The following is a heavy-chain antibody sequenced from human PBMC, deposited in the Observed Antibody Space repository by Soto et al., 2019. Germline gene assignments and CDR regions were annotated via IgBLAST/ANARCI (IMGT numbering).Heavy chain of an antibody. D-gene: IGHD2-21*02. J-gene: IGHJ5*02. Sequence: GAPVNASSKPSGDTLKSYYRQWVRQAPGQGLEWMGIIHPSGGGSTYAQKFQGRVTITRDTSTSTVPMELSSLRSEDTALYYCSRGGAIVVVTAPFDLWGQGTLVTVSS. CDR1: GDTLKSYY. CDR2: IHPSGGGS. CDR3: SRGGAIVVVTAPFDL. V-gene: IGHV1-46*02.